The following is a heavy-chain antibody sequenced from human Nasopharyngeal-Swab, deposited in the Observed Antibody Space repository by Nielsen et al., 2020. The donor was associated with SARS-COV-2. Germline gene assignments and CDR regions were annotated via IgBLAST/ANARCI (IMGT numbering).Heavy chain of an antibody. CDR2: MYRSGRT. Sequence: WIRQPPGKGLESMGHMYRSGRTNYNPSLKSRVTTSLDTSRNQFSLRLNSVAAADTAVYFCARSRGNFYDYGMDVWGQGTTVTVSS. J-gene: IGHJ6*02. CDR3: ARSRGNFYDYGMDV. D-gene: IGHD3-10*01. V-gene: IGHV4-4*07.